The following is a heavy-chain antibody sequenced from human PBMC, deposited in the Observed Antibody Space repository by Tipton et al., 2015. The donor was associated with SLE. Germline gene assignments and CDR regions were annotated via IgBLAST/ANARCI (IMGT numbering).Heavy chain of an antibody. J-gene: IGHJ4*02. D-gene: IGHD4-17*01. Sequence: TLSLTCTVSGGSISSYYWGWIRQPAGKGLEWIGRVYSSGSTIYNPSIKSRITLSLDTSKNQFYLRVNSVTAADTAVYYCARVNGADDYWGQGTLVTVSS. CDR2: VYSSGST. CDR3: ARVNGADDY. CDR1: GGSISSYY. V-gene: IGHV4-4*07.